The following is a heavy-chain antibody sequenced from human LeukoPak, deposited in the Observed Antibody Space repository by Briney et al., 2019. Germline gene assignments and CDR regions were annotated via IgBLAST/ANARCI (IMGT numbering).Heavy chain of an antibody. J-gene: IGHJ4*02. V-gene: IGHV3-30*02. CDR3: AKGLPPIVATITSDY. CDR2: IRYDGSNK. Sequence: GGSLRLSCAASGFTFSSYGMHWVCQAPGKGLEWVAFIRYDGSNKYYADSVKGRFTISRDNSKNTLYLQMNSLRAEDTAVYYCAKGLPPIVATITSDYWGQGTLVTVSS. CDR1: GFTFSSYG. D-gene: IGHD5-12*01.